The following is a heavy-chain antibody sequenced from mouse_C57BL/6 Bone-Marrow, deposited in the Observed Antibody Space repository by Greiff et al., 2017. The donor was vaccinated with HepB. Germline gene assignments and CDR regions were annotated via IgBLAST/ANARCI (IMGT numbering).Heavy chain of an antibody. D-gene: IGHD1-1*01. CDR3: ARHYDGSSYWYFDV. J-gene: IGHJ1*03. V-gene: IGHV5-12*01. CDR2: ISNGGGST. CDR1: GFTFSDYY. Sequence: EVQLQESGGGLVQPGGSLKLSCAASGFTFSDYYMYWVRQTPEKRLEWVAYISNGGGSTYYPDTVKGRFTISRDNAKNTLYLQMSRLTSEDTAMYYCARHYDGSSYWYFDVWGTGTTVTVSS.